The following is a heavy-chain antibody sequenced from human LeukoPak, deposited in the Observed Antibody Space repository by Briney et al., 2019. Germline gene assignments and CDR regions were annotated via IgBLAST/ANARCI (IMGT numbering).Heavy chain of an antibody. Sequence: ASVTVSCKASGYTFTSYYMHWVRQAPGQGLEWMGIINPSGGSTSYAQKFQGRVTMTRDTSTSTVYMELSSLRSEDTAVYYCARGRGITIPMDVWGKGTTVTISS. V-gene: IGHV1-46*01. CDR1: GYTFTSYY. CDR2: INPSGGST. J-gene: IGHJ6*03. D-gene: IGHD3-10*01. CDR3: ARGRGITIPMDV.